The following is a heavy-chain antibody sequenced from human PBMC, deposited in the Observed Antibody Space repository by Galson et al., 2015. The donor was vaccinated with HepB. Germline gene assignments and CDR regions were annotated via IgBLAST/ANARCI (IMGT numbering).Heavy chain of an antibody. CDR1: GGSISSYY. CDR3: ARAWGPAAYYDILTGYYSYYMDV. J-gene: IGHJ6*03. V-gene: IGHV4-59*01. D-gene: IGHD3-9*01. Sequence: SETLSLTCTVSGGSISSYYWSWIRQPPGKGLEWIGYIYYSGSTNYNPSLKSRVTISVDTSKNQFSLKLSSVTAADTAVYYCARAWGPAAYYDILTGYYSYYMDVWGKGTTVTVSS. CDR2: IYYSGST.